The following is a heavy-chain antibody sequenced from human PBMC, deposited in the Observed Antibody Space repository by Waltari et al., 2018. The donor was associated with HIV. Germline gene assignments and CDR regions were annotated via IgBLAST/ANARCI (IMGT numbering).Heavy chain of an antibody. Sequence: QVQLQESGPGLGKPSQTLSLPCAVSGASIKPDKYYWSFIRQPAGKGLDWIGRIYTTGITNYTSSLQTRGTVAMHPSKNLSSLEHISVTAAAAARLNCTETRDEWGATVRCALSGQGIL. CDR1: GASIKPDKYY. CDR3: TETRDEWGATVRCAL. D-gene: IGHD1-26*01. CDR2: IYTTGIT. J-gene: IGHJ5*02. V-gene: IGHV4-61*02.